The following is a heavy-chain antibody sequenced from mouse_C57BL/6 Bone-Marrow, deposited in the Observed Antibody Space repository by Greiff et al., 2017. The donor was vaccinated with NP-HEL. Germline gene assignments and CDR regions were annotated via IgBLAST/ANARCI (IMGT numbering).Heavy chain of an antibody. D-gene: IGHD1-1*01. Sequence: VQGVESGAELARPGASVKLSCKASGYTFTSYGISWVKQRTGQGLEWIGEIYPRSGNTYYNEKFKGKATLTADKSSSTAYMELRSLTSEDSAVYFCAEGIYYYPYWYFDVWGTGTTVTVSS. J-gene: IGHJ1*03. CDR3: AEGIYYYPYWYFDV. V-gene: IGHV1-81*01. CDR2: IYPRSGNT. CDR1: GYTFTSYG.